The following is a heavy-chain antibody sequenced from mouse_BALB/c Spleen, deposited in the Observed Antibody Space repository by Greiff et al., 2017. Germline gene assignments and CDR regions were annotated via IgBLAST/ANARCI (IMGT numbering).Heavy chain of an antibody. V-gene: IGHV5-6-5*01. Sequence: DVKLVESGGGLVKPGGSLKLSCAASGFTFSSYAMSWVRQTPEKRLEWVASISSGGSTYYPDSVKGRFTISRDNARNILYLQMSSLRSEDTAMYYCARGRGNPFDYWGQGTTLTVSS. CDR2: ISSGGST. J-gene: IGHJ2*01. CDR1: GFTFSSYA. CDR3: ARGRGNPFDY. D-gene: IGHD2-1*01.